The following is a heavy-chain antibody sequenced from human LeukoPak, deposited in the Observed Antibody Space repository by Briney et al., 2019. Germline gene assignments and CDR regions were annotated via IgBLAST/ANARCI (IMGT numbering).Heavy chain of an antibody. V-gene: IGHV3-15*01. CDR1: GFTFSNAW. D-gene: IGHD4-17*01. J-gene: IGHJ4*02. Sequence: PGGSLRLSCAASGFTFSNAWMSWVRQAPGKGLELVGRIKSKTDGGTTDYAAPVKGRFTISRDDSKNTLYLQMNSLKTEDTAVYYCTTGYDYGDYDYFDYWGQGTLVTVSS. CDR3: TTGYDYGDYDYFDY. CDR2: IKSKTDGGTT.